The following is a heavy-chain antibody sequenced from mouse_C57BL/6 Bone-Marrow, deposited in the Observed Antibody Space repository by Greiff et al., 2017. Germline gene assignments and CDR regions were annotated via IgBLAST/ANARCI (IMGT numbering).Heavy chain of an antibody. Sequence: EVNVVESGGGLVQPGGSLSLSCAASGFTFTDYYMSWVRQPPGKALEWLGFIRNKANGYTTEYSASVKGRFTISRDNSQSILYLQMNALRAEDSATYYCARSYYYGLNWYFDVWGTGTTVTVSS. D-gene: IGHD1-1*01. V-gene: IGHV7-3*01. CDR3: ARSYYYGLNWYFDV. CDR1: GFTFTDYY. CDR2: IRNKANGYTT. J-gene: IGHJ1*03.